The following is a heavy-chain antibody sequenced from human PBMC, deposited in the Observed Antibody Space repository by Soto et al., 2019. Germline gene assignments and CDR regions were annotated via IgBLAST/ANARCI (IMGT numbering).Heavy chain of an antibody. CDR1: GGSLTSSY. CDR3: AREAAETVGDRYWYDP. J-gene: IGHJ5*02. Sequence: PSETLSLTCTVSGGSLTSSYWSWIRRPPGKGLEWIAYIYDTGISGYTPSTSYNPSLKSRVTVSVHTSNSQFSLKLTSVTAADTAVCYCAREAAETVGDRYWYDPWGQGTLVKVSS. D-gene: IGHD6-13*01. CDR2: IYDTGISGYTPST. V-gene: IGHV4-59*12.